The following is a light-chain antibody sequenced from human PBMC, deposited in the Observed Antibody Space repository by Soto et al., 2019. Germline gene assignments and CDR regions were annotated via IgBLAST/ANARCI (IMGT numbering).Light chain of an antibody. J-gene: IGKJ1*01. CDR3: HQRQSWPRT. CDR1: QSVSSN. CDR2: DAS. Sequence: EIVLTQSPATLSLSPGERATLSCRASQSVSSNLAWYQHKPGQPPRLLIYDASTRATGIPARFSGSGSGTDFTLTISDVQPEDFALYYCHQRQSWPRTFGQGTKVDI. V-gene: IGKV3-11*01.